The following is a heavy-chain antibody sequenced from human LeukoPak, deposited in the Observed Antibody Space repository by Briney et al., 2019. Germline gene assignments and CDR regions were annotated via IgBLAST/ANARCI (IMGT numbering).Heavy chain of an antibody. CDR2: IYHSGST. CDR3: ARDSSAYYSRENFDY. V-gene: IGHV4-38-2*02. D-gene: IGHD3-22*01. Sequence: PSETLSLTCTVSGYSISSGYYWGWIRQPPGKGLEWIGSIYHSGSTYYNPSLKSRVTISVDTSKNQFSLKLSSVTAADTAVYYCARDSSAYYSRENFDYWGQGTLVTVSS. J-gene: IGHJ4*02. CDR1: GYSISSGYY.